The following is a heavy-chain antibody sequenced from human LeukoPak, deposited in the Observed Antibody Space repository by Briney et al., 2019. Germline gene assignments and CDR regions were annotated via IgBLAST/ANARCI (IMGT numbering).Heavy chain of an antibody. Sequence: GGSLRLSCVASGFTFSSYAMHWVRQAPGKGLEWVAVIWYDGSNKYYADSVKGRFTISRDNSKNTLYLQMNSLRAEDTAVYYCARDHSSGWYSDYFDYWGQGTLVTVSS. D-gene: IGHD6-19*01. J-gene: IGHJ4*02. CDR1: GFTFSSYA. CDR2: IWYDGSNK. CDR3: ARDHSSGWYSDYFDY. V-gene: IGHV3-33*08.